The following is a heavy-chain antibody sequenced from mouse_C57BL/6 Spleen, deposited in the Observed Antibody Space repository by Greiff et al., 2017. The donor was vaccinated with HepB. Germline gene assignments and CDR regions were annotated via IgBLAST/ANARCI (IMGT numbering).Heavy chain of an antibody. CDR1: GYTFTSYW. J-gene: IGHJ3*01. Sequence: VQRVESGAELAKPGASVKLSCKASGYTFTSYWMHWVKQRPGQGLEWIGYINPSSGYTKYNQKFKDKATLTANKSSSTAYMQLSSLTYEDSAVYYCARSRDSSPFAYWGQGTLVTVSA. V-gene: IGHV1-7*01. D-gene: IGHD3-2*02. CDR2: INPSSGYT. CDR3: ARSRDSSPFAY.